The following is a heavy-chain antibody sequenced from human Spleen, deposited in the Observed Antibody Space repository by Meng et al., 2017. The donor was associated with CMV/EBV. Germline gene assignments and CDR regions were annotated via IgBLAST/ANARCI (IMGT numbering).Heavy chain of an antibody. V-gene: IGHV4-59*01. CDR3: ARTKYYDFWSGYYPLLDAFDI. D-gene: IGHD3-3*01. Sequence: SETLSLTCTVSGDSISSYYWNWIRQSPGKGLEWIGYISNNGRTNYNPSLKSRVTISVDTSKNHFSLKLTPVTAADTAVYYCARTKYYDFWSGYYPLLDAFDIWGQGTKVTVSS. J-gene: IGHJ3*02. CDR2: ISNNGRT. CDR1: GDSISSYY.